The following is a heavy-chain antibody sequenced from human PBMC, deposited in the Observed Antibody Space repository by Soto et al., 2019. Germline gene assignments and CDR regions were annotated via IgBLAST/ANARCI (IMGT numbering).Heavy chain of an antibody. J-gene: IGHJ4*02. CDR1: GFTFSSYA. D-gene: IGHD3-22*01. Sequence: PGGSLRLSCAASGFTFSSYAMSWVRQAPGKGLEWVSAISGSGGSTDYADSVKGRFTVSRDNSKNMLYMQMNSLRAEDTAVYYCAKRPLSIITFDYWGLGTLVTVSS. CDR3: AKRPLSIITFDY. CDR2: ISGSGGST. V-gene: IGHV3-23*01.